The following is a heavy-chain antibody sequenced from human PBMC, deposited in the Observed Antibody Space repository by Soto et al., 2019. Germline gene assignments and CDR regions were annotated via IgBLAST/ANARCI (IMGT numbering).Heavy chain of an antibody. V-gene: IGHV4-30-4*01. CDR1: GGSISSGDYY. Sequence: SETLSLTCTVSGGSISSGDYYWSWIRQPPGKGLEWIGYIYYSGSTYYNPSLKSRVTISVDTSKNQFSLKLSSVTAADTAVYYCARVLHDFWSGYRDWGQGTLVTVSS. CDR2: IYYSGST. D-gene: IGHD3-3*01. CDR3: ARVLHDFWSGYRD. J-gene: IGHJ4*02.